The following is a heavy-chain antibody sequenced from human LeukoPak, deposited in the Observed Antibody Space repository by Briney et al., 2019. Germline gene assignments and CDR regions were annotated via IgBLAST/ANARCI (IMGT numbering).Heavy chain of an antibody. CDR1: GYTFTGYY. V-gene: IGHV1-2*06. D-gene: IGHD2-15*01. J-gene: IGHJ2*01. CDR2: INPNSGGT. CDR3: ASRGSPNHPDFDL. Sequence: ASVKVSCKASGYTFTGYYMHWVRQAPGQGLEWMGRINPNSGGTNYAQKFQGRVTMTRDTSISTAYMELSRLRSDDTAVYYCASRGSPNHPDFDLWGRGTLVTVSS.